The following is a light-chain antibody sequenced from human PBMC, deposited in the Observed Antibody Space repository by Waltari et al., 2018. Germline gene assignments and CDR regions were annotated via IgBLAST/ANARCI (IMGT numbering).Light chain of an antibody. V-gene: IGLV2-14*01. CDR1: SSDVGGYNY. J-gene: IGLJ2*01. CDR2: EVS. CDR3: SSYTSSSTVV. Sequence: QSALTQPASVSGSPGQSITISCTGTSSDVGGYNYVSWYQQHPGKAPKLLIYEVSQRSSGGPNRFAGAKSGNPASLTISGLQAEDEADCYCSSYTSSSTVVFGGGTKLTVL.